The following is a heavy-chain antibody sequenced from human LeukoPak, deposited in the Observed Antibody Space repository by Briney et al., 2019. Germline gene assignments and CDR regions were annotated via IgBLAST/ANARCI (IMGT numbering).Heavy chain of an antibody. CDR3: ARGGSRGRLDN. Sequence: GGSLRLSSAASGFTFENYWMIWVRQAPGKGLEWVAHIKEGGSEKYYADSVEGRFTISRDNAKNSLYLEMNGLRVEDTAVYYCARGGSRGRLDNWGQGALVTVSS. J-gene: IGHJ4*02. D-gene: IGHD1-26*01. V-gene: IGHV3-7*04. CDR2: IKEGGSEK. CDR1: GFTFENYW.